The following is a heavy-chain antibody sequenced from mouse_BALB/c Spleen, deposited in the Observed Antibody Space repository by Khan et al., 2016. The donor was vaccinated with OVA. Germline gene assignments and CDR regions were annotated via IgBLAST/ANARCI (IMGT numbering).Heavy chain of an antibody. D-gene: IGHD1-1*01. CDR1: GYSITSGYA. CDR3: ARGNYYGYYFDY. CDR2: ISYSGVT. J-gene: IGHJ2*01. Sequence: VQLQQPGPGLVKPSQSLSLTCTVTGYSITSGYAWNWIRQFPGNKLEWMGYISYSGVTSYTPSLQSRISITRDTSKNQFFLQLTSVTTEDTATYYCARGNYYGYYFDYWGQGTTLTVSS. V-gene: IGHV3-2*02.